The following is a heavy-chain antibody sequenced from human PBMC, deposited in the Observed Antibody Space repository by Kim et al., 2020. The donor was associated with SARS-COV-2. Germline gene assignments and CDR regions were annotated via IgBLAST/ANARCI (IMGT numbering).Heavy chain of an antibody. CDR2: T. J-gene: IGHJ4*02. Sequence: TDYTPSRKSRVTIAADTSKNHFSLRVTSVTAADTAVYYCARAGATPVIDFWGQGTLVTVSS. D-gene: IGHD1-26*01. V-gene: IGHV4-39*02. CDR3: ARAGATPVIDF.